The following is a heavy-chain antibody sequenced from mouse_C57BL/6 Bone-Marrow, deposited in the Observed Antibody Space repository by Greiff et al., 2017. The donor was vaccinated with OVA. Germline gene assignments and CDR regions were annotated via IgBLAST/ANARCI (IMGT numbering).Heavy chain of an antibody. V-gene: IGHV1-58*01. Sequence: EVQVVESGAELVRPGSSVKMSCKTSGYTFTSYGINWVKQRPGQGLEWIGYIYIGNGYTKYNEKFKGKATLTSDTSSSTAYMQLSSLTSEDSAIYFCASGEVYYDAMDYWGQGTSVTVSS. J-gene: IGHJ4*01. CDR2: IYIGNGYT. CDR1: GYTFTSYG. CDR3: ASGEVYYDAMDY.